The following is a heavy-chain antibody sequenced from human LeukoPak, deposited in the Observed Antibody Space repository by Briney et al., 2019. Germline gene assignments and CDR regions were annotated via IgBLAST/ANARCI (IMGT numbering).Heavy chain of an antibody. V-gene: IGHV1-46*01. CDR2: INPSGGST. D-gene: IGHD3-9*01. Sequence: ASVKVSCKASGYTFTSYYMHWVRQAPGQGLEWMGIINPSGGSTSYAPKFQGRVTMTRDTSTSTVYMELSSLRSEDTAVYYCARAGTYYDILTGYPGSWGQGTLVTVSS. CDR1: GYTFTSYY. CDR3: ARAGTYYDILTGYPGS. J-gene: IGHJ5*02.